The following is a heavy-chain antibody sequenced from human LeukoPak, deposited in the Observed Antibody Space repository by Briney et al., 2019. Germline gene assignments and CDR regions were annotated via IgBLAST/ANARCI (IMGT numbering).Heavy chain of an antibody. D-gene: IGHD6-19*01. V-gene: IGHV3-23*01. CDR3: AKESAVAGSLYFDY. Sequence: SGGSLRLSCAASGFTFSDYTMYWVRQAPGKGLEWVSGISANGGNTYYTDSLKGRFTISRDNSKNTLFLQMNSLRAEDTAVYYCAKESAVAGSLYFDYWGQGTLVTVSS. CDR2: ISANGGNT. J-gene: IGHJ4*02. CDR1: GFTFSDYT.